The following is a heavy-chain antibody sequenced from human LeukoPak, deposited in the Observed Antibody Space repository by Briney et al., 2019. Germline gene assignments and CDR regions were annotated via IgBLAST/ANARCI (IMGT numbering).Heavy chain of an antibody. V-gene: IGHV4-4*07. Sequence: MSSETLSLTCTVSGDSISSYYWTWIRQPAGKGLEWIGRISASGSTNYNPSLKSRVTISVDTSKNQFSLKLSSVTAADTAVYYCARVSVAGVEYWGQGTLVTVSS. J-gene: IGHJ4*02. D-gene: IGHD6-19*01. CDR1: GDSISSYY. CDR2: ISASGST. CDR3: ARVSVAGVEY.